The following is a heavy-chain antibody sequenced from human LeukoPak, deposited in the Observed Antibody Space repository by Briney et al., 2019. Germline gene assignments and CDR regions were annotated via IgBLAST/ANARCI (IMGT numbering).Heavy chain of an antibody. CDR2: ISYDGSNK. V-gene: IGHV3-30*04. CDR1: GFTFSSYA. J-gene: IGHJ6*04. D-gene: IGHD3-10*02. CDR3: AELGITMIGGV. Sequence: GGSLRLSCAASGFTFSSYAMHWVRQAPGKGLEWVAVISYDGSNKYYADSVKGRFTISRNNSKNTLFLQMNSLRAEDTAVYYCAELGITMIGGVWGKGTTVTISS.